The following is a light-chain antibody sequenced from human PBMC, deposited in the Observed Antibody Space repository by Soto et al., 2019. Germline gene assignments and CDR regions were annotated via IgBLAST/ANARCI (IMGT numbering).Light chain of an antibody. Sequence: SVLTQPPSASGTPGQRVTVSCSGSSSNIGSNTVNWYQQLPGTAPKLLIYTDNQRPSGVPDRFSGSKSGTSASLAISGLQSEDEADYYCAAWDDSLYGYVFGTGTKVTVL. CDR1: SSNIGSNT. V-gene: IGLV1-44*01. CDR3: AAWDDSLYGYV. CDR2: TDN. J-gene: IGLJ1*01.